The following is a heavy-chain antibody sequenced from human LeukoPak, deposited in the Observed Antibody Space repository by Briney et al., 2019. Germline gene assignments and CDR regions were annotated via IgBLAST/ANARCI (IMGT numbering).Heavy chain of an antibody. V-gene: IGHV1-69*05. CDR1: GGTFSSYA. D-gene: IGHD4/OR15-4a*01. CDR2: IIPIFGTA. J-gene: IGHJ5*02. Sequence: SVKVSFKASGGTFSSYAISWVRQAPGQGLEWMGGIIPIFGTANYAQKLQGRVTIITDESTSTAYMELSRLRSEDTAVYYCARVVVLGLSGGWFDPWGQGTLVTVSS. CDR3: ARVVVLGLSGGWFDP.